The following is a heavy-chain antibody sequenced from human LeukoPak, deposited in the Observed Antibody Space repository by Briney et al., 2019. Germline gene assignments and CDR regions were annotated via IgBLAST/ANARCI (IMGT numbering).Heavy chain of an antibody. V-gene: IGHV4-59*08. D-gene: IGHD6-13*01. Sequence: SETLSLTCTVSGGSISSYYWSWIRQPPGKGLGWIGYIYYSGSTNYNPSLKSRVTISVDTSKNQFSLKLSSVTAADTAVYYCAREDSSSWEHAFDIWGQGTMVTVSS. J-gene: IGHJ3*02. CDR3: AREDSSSWEHAFDI. CDR2: IYYSGST. CDR1: GGSISSYY.